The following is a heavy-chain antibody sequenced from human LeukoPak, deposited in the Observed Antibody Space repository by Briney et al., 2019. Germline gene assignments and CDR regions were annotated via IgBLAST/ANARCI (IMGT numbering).Heavy chain of an antibody. J-gene: IGHJ4*02. CDR2: IYTAGST. CDR1: GFTFSSYG. Sequence: GGTLRLSCAASGFTFSSYGMSWVRQAPGKGLEWVSVIYTAGSTHYADSVKGRFTISRDNSKNTVYLQMNSLRAEDTAVYYCARNDRWAQYYFDSWGQGTLVTVSS. V-gene: IGHV3-66*01. D-gene: IGHD1-1*01. CDR3: ARNDRWAQYYFDS.